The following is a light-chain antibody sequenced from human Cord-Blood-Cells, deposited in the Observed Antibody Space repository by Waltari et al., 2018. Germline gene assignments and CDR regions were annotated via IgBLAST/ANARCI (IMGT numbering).Light chain of an antibody. V-gene: IGLV3-25*03. Sequence: SYELTQPPSVSVSPGQTARITCSGDVLPKQYAYWYQQKPGQAPVLVIYKDSERPSGIPERVSGSSSGTTVTLTISGVQAEDEADYYCQSADSSGTYVVFGGGTKLTVL. CDR3: QSADSSGTYVV. CDR1: VLPKQY. CDR2: KDS. J-gene: IGLJ2*01.